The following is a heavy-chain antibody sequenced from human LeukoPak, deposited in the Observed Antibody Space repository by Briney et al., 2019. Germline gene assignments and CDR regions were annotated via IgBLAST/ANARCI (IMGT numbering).Heavy chain of an antibody. D-gene: IGHD7-27*01. J-gene: IGHJ4*02. CDR2: IKQDGSEK. CDR1: GFTFSTYW. CDR3: ARGIITGVDYFDH. Sequence: GGSLRLSCAASGFTFSTYWMTWVRQAPGKGLEWVANIKQDGSEKYYVDSVKGRFTISRDNAKNSLYLQMNSLRADDTAVYYCARGIITGVDYFDHWGQGTLVTVSS. V-gene: IGHV3-7*01.